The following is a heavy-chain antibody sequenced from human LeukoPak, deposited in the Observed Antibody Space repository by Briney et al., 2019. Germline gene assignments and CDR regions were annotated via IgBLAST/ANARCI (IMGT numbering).Heavy chain of an antibody. CDR3: ARVRVAGTERDY. CDR1: GYTFTSYY. Sequence: ASVKVSCKASGYTFTSYYIHWVRQAPGQGLEWMGWINPNSGGTNYAQKFQGRVTMTRDTSISTAYMELSRLRSDDTAVYYCARVRVAGTERDYWGQGTLVTVSS. CDR2: INPNSGGT. V-gene: IGHV1-2*02. D-gene: IGHD6-19*01. J-gene: IGHJ4*02.